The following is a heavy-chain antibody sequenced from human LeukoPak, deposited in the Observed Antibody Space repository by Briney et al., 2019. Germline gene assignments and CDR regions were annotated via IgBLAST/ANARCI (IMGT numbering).Heavy chain of an antibody. CDR3: ARDTYDILTGYYKWAFDI. CDR2: ISSSSSNI. CDR1: GFTFSSYT. J-gene: IGHJ3*02. D-gene: IGHD3-9*01. Sequence: KPGGSLRLSCAASGFTFSSYTMNWVRQAPGKGLEWVSSISSSSSNIYYADSVKGRFTISRDNAKNSLYLQMNSLRAEETAVYYCARDTYDILTGYYKWAFDIWGQGTMVTVSS. V-gene: IGHV3-21*06.